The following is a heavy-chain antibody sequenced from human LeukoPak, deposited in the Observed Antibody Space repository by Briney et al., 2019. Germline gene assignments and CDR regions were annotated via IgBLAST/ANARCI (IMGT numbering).Heavy chain of an antibody. CDR3: LPDYYDSSGYLDAFDI. V-gene: IGHV3-48*01. Sequence: PGGSLRLSCAAPGFTLSSYSMEWVRQAPGEGLEWVSHLSSSTSTIYYADSVKGRFTISRDNAKNSLYLQMNSLRAEDTAVYYCLPDYYDSSGYLDAFDIWGQGTMVTVSS. J-gene: IGHJ3*02. CDR1: GFTLSSYS. CDR2: LSSSTSTI. D-gene: IGHD3-22*01.